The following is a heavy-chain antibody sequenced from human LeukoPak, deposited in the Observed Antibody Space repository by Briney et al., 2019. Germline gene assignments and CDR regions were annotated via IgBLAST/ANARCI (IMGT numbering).Heavy chain of an antibody. CDR3: ARDLFYDILTGD. V-gene: IGHV1-69*13. CDR1: GGTFSSYA. Sequence: ASVKVSCKASGGTFSSYAISWVRQAPGQGLEWMGGIIPIFGTANYAQKFQGRVTITADESTSTAYMELSSQRSEDTAVYYCARDLFYDILTGDWGQGTLVTVSS. D-gene: IGHD3-9*01. CDR2: IIPIFGTA. J-gene: IGHJ4*02.